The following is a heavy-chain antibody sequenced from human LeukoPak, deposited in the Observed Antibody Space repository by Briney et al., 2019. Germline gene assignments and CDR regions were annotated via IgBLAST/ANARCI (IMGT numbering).Heavy chain of an antibody. CDR3: ARHAEYNSGWHFYLDH. Sequence: SETLSLTCTVSGVSTTNGIYYWAWIRQPPGKGLEWIGSVHNVGSTYYNLSLRSRVTMSIDTSKNQFSLRLNSVTAADKAVYYCARHAEYNSGWHFYLDHWGQGILVTVYS. CDR1: GVSTTNGIYY. CDR2: VHNVGST. V-gene: IGHV4-39*01. J-gene: IGHJ4*02. D-gene: IGHD6-19*01.